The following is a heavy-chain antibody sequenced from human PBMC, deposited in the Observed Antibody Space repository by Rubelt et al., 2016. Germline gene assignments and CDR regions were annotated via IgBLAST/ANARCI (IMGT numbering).Heavy chain of an antibody. CDR1: GYTFTSYA. CDR3: ARVSGTTNNWFDP. V-gene: IGHV1-3*01. J-gene: IGHJ5*02. D-gene: IGHD1-1*01. CDR2: INAGNGNT. Sequence: QVQLVQSGAEVKKPGASVKVSCKASGYTFTSYAMHWVRQAPGQRLEWMGWINAGNGNTKYSQKFQGRVTITRDTSASTAYMELSSLRSEDTAVYYCARVSGTTNNWFDPWGQGTLVTVSS.